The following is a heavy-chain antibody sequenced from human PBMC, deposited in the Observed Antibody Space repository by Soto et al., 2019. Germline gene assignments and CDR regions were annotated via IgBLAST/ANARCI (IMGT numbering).Heavy chain of an antibody. J-gene: IGHJ6*02. CDR1: GFTFSSYA. CDR2: ISGSGGST. Sequence: PGGSLRLSCAAAGFTFSSYAMSCVRQAPGKGLEWVSAISGSGGSTYYADSVKGRFTISRDNSKSTLYLQMNSLRAEDTALYYCAKGRSYYYYYGVDVWGQGTTVTVSS. V-gene: IGHV3-23*01. CDR3: AKGRSYYYYYGVDV.